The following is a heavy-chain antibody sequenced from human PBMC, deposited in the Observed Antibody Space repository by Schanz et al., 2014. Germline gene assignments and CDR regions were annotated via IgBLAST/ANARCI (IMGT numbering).Heavy chain of an antibody. J-gene: IGHJ4*02. CDR3: VGIHVAVAEAFY. V-gene: IGHV3-74*01. CDR2: ISGDGTTT. CDR1: GFTFSVYW. Sequence: EVQLVESGGCLVQPWGSLRLSCAASGFTFSVYWMHWVRQPPGKGLVSVSRISGDGTTTSYADSVKGRFTISRDNSKNTLYLQMNSLRPEDTALYYCVGIHVAVAEAFYWGQGALVIVS. D-gene: IGHD6-19*01.